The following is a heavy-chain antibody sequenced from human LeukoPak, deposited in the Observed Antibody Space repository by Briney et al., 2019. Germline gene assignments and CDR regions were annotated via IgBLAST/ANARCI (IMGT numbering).Heavy chain of an antibody. D-gene: IGHD2-2*02. J-gene: IGHJ6*03. V-gene: IGHV4-34*01. Sequence: SETLSLTCAVYGGSFSGYYWSWIRQPPGKGLEWIGEINHSGSTNYNPSLKSRVTISVDTSKNQFSLKLSSVTAADTAVYYCARGIVVVPAAIIDYYYYYMDVWGKGTTVPVSS. CDR1: GGSFSGYY. CDR2: INHSGST. CDR3: ARGIVVVPAAIIDYYYYYMDV.